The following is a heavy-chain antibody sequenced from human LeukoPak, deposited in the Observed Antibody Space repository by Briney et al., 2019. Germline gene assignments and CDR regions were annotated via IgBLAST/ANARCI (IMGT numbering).Heavy chain of an antibody. Sequence: ASVKVSCKASGYIYTNYGINWVRQAPGQGLEWMGWINPNFGNTNYAQKFQGRVTVTRDTSISTAYMELSRLRSDDTAVYYCARAHGLGAAGYYFDYWGQGTLVTVSS. J-gene: IGHJ4*02. CDR1: GYIYTNYG. V-gene: IGHV1-2*02. D-gene: IGHD6-13*01. CDR3: ARAHGLGAAGYYFDY. CDR2: INPNFGNT.